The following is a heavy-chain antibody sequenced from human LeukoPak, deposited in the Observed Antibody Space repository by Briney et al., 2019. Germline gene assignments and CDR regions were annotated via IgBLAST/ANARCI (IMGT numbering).Heavy chain of an antibody. J-gene: IGHJ4*02. V-gene: IGHV4-30-4*07. D-gene: IGHD3-22*01. CDR2: VYYSGNT. CDR1: GGSINNDDYS. Sequence: SETLSLTCAVSGGSINNDDYSWSWIRQPPGKGLEWIGYVYYSGNTYYNPSLKSRVTISVDTSKNQFSLKLTSVTAADTAVYYCARSVMDSSDFYYFDYWGQGTLVTVSS. CDR3: ARSVMDSSDFYYFDY.